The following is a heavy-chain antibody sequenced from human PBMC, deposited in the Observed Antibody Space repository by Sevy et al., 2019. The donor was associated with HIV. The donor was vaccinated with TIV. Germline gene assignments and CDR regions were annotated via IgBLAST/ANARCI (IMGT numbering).Heavy chain of an antibody. D-gene: IGHD2-15*01. J-gene: IGHJ5*02. CDR1: GYTLTKLS. CDR2: FAPQYGET. CDR3: TTVGLRYYSGSSSYQGDWFDP. Sequence: ASVKVSCKVSGYTLTKLSIHWVRQAPGKGLEWMGEFAPQYGETIYAQRFRGRLTMTEDTSPDTAFMELSSLTSEDTAIYYCTTVGLRYYSGSSSYQGDWFDPWGQGTLVTVSS. V-gene: IGHV1-24*01.